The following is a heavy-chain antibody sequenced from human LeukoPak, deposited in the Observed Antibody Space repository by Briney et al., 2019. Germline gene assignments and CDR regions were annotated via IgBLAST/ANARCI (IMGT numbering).Heavy chain of an antibody. J-gene: IGHJ5*02. CDR3: AKGAEGFSYYNWFDP. CDR1: GGSISSSPYY. Sequence: PSETLSLTCTVSGGSISSSPYYWGWIRQPPGKGLEWIGSIYYSGTTHYSSSLESRVTISVDTSKNQFSLKLASVTAADTAIYYCAKGAEGFSYYNWFDPWGQGTLVTVSS. D-gene: IGHD5-18*01. V-gene: IGHV4-39*07. CDR2: IYYSGTT.